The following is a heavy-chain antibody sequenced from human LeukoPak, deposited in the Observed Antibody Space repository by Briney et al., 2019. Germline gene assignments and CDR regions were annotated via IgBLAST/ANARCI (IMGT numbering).Heavy chain of an antibody. CDR2: INHSGST. CDR1: GGSFSGYY. D-gene: IGHD5-18*01. CDR3: ARGRTAMTMRRSYYMDV. J-gene: IGHJ6*03. V-gene: IGHV4-34*01. Sequence: SETLSLTCAVYGGSFSGYYWSWIRQPPGKGLEWIGEINHSGSTNYNPSLKSRVTISVDTSKNQSSLKLSSVTAADTAVYYCARGRTAMTMRRSYYMDVWGKGTTVTVSS.